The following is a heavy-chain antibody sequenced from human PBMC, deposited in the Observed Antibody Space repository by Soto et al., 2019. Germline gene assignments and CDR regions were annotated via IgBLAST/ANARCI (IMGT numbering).Heavy chain of an antibody. CDR2: IYYSGST. D-gene: IGHD3-9*01. J-gene: IGHJ4*02. V-gene: IGHV4-61*01. CDR1: GGSVSSGSYY. CDR3: ARGPYYDILTGYYPHFDY. Sequence: SETLSLTCTVSGGSVSSGSYYWSWIRQPPGKGLEWIGYIYYSGSTNYNPSLKSRVTISVDTSKNQFSLKLSSVTAADTAVYYCARGPYYDILTGYYPHFDYWGQGTLVTVSS.